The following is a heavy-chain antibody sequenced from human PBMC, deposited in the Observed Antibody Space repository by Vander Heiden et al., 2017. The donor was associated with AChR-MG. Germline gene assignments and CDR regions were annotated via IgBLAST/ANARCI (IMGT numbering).Heavy chain of an antibody. Sequence: EVKLLESGGDLVQPGGSLRLSCAASGFTFRNYGMSWVRQAPGKGLEWVSGINAGGTNLHYADSVKGRFTISRDNSKNTLFLQMNSLRADDTALYYCAKDWDNSGYYDYWGQGTLVTVSS. V-gene: IGHV3-23*01. CDR3: AKDWDNSGYYDY. D-gene: IGHD3-22*01. CDR2: INAGGTNL. J-gene: IGHJ4*02. CDR1: GFTFRNYG.